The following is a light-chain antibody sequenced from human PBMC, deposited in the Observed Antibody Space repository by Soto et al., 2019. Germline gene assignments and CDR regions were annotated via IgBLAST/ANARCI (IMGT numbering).Light chain of an antibody. CDR3: VQEFNYPLA. Sequence: IQMTQSPSTLAACVGDTVTIRWGASRGVRSDVAWYQQRPGSVPKVLIYGAFNLHTGVPSRFSGSGYGSDFSLTISSLQPEDSATDYCVQEFNYPLAFGGGTKVDIK. CDR2: GAF. J-gene: IGKJ4*01. V-gene: IGKV1-6*01. CDR1: RGVRSD.